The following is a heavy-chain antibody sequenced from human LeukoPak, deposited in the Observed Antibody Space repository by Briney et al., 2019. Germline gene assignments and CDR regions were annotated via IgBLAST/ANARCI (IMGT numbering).Heavy chain of an antibody. D-gene: IGHD1-1*01. Sequence: GASVKVSCKASEYTFTCYYMHWVRQAPGQGLEWMGWINPNSGGTNYAQKFQGRVTMTRDTSISTAYMELSRLRSDDTAVYYCARVPIARLEPNTRNYYYYYYMDAWGKGTSVTVSS. CDR3: ARVPIARLEPNTRNYYYYYYMDA. CDR2: INPNSGGT. CDR1: EYTFTCYY. V-gene: IGHV1-2*02. J-gene: IGHJ6*03.